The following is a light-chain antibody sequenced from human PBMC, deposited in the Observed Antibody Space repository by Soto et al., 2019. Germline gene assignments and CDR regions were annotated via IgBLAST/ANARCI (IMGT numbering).Light chain of an antibody. CDR2: DAF. V-gene: IGKV3-11*01. J-gene: IGKJ4*01. Sequence: EIVMTQSPATLSVSPGERATLSCRASQSVSSNLAWYQQKPGQAPRLLISDAFNRATGVPARFSGSGSGTDFTLTIDNVEPEDSAVYFCQHRTKWPLTFGGGTKVDI. CDR3: QHRTKWPLT. CDR1: QSVSSN.